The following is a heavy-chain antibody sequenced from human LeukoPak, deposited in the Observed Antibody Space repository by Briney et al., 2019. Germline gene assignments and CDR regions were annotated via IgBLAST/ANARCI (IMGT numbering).Heavy chain of an antibody. CDR2: IYYSGST. D-gene: IGHD5-24*01. CDR3: ARDRDGYNLDAFDI. CDR1: GGSISVGTYY. V-gene: IGHV4-30-4*08. J-gene: IGHJ3*02. Sequence: SETLSLTCTVSGGSISVGTYYWSWIRQPPGKGLEWIGYIYYSGSTYYNPSLKSRVSISVDTSKNQFSLKLSSVTAADTAVLYCARDRDGYNLDAFDIWGQGTMVTVSS.